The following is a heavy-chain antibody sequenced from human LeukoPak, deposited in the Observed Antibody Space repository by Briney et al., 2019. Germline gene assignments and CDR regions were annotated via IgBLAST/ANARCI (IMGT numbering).Heavy chain of an antibody. J-gene: IGHJ4*02. D-gene: IGHD4-23*01. V-gene: IGHV3-30*02. CDR3: AKEGGGRTFDY. CDR2: IRYDGADT. CDR1: GFSLGSYA. Sequence: GGSLRLSCAASGFSLGSYAMHWVRQAPGKGLDWVAFIRYDGADTYYADSVKGRFTGSRDNSKNTLYLQMNSLTAEDTALYYCAKEGGGRTFDYWGQGTLVTVSS.